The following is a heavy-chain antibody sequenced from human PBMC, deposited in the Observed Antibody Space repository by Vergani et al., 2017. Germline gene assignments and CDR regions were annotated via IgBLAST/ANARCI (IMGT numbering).Heavy chain of an antibody. CDR3: ARAAYCSSTSCRSLYYYYMDV. CDR2: IIPIFGTA. J-gene: IGHJ6*03. V-gene: IGHV1-69*01. Sequence: QVQLVQSGAAVKKPGSSVKVSCKASGGTFSSYAISWVRQAPGQGLEWMWGIIPIFGTANYAQKFQGRVTITADESTSTAYMELSSLRSEDTAVYYCARAAYCSSTSCRSLYYYYMDVWGKGTTVTVSS. D-gene: IGHD2-2*01. CDR1: GGTFSSYA.